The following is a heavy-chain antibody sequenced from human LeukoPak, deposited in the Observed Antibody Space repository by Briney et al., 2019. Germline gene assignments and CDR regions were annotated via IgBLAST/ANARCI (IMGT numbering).Heavy chain of an antibody. J-gene: IGHJ5*02. D-gene: IGHD6-13*01. V-gene: IGHV4-34*01. CDR2: INHSGST. Sequence: PSETLSLTCAVYGGSFSGYYWSWIRQPPGKGLEWIGEINHSGSTNYNPSLKSRVTISADTSKNQFSLKLSSVTAADTAVYYCARGRYSSSWYYDNWFDPWGQGTLVTVSS. CDR1: GGSFSGYY. CDR3: ARGRYSSSWYYDNWFDP.